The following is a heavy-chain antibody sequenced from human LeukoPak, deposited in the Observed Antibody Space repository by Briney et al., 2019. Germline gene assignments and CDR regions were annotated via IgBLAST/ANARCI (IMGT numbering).Heavy chain of an antibody. D-gene: IGHD5-24*01. CDR1: GGSISSGDDY. J-gene: IGHJ4*02. CDR2: IYNSGST. V-gene: IGHV4-31*03. Sequence: SSETLSLTCTVSGGSISSGDDYWNWIRQHPGKGLEWIGYIYNSGSTYYNPSLKSRVSISVDTSTNQFSLKVNSVTAADTAVYYCARSRDGYMGDYWGQGTLVTVSS. CDR3: ARSRDGYMGDY.